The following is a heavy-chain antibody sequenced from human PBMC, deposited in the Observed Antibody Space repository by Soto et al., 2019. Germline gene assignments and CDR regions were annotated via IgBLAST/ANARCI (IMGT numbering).Heavy chain of an antibody. D-gene: IGHD1-1*01. CDR3: ARHKSQLERLVYHDWFDP. J-gene: IGHJ5*02. Sequence: SETLSLTCTVSGGSISSSSYYWGWIRQPPGKGLEWIGSIYYSGSTYYNPSLKSRVTISVDTSKNQFSLKLSSVTAADTAVYYFARHKSQLERLVYHDWFDPWGQGTLVTVSS. V-gene: IGHV4-39*01. CDR2: IYYSGST. CDR1: GGSISSSSYY.